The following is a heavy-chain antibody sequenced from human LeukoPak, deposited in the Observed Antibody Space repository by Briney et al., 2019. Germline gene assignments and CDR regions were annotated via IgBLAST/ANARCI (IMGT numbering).Heavy chain of an antibody. CDR2: IIPMSDTA. D-gene: IGHD1-26*01. J-gene: IGHJ3*02. CDR1: GGTFSSYA. CDR3: AREDDTGRYMGDDAFDI. Sequence: ASVKVSCKASGGTFSSYAISWVRQAPGQGLEWMGGIIPMSDTANYPQKFRGRLTITADIPTSTVYMELSSLRSEDTAVYYCAREDDTGRYMGDDAFDIWGQGTMVTVSS. V-gene: IGHV1-69*06.